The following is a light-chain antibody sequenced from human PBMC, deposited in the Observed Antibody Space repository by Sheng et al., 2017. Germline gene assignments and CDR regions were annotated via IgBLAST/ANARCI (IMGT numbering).Light chain of an antibody. J-gene: IGLJ3*02. V-gene: IGLV1-40*01. CDR2: DNN. CDR3: QSYDSSLSGWV. CDR1: SSNIGAGYD. Sequence: QSVLTQPPSVSGAPGQRVTISCTGSSSNIGAGYDVHWYQQLPGTAPKLVIYDNNNRPSGVPGRFSGSKSGTSASLAITGLQAEDEADYYCQSYDSSLSGWVFGGGTKLTVL.